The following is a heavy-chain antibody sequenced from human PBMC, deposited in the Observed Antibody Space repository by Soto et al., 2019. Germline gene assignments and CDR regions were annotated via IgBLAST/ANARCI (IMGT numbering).Heavy chain of an antibody. CDR3: ARGVGSGSYYNQYNWFDP. CDR1: GYTFTNYT. V-gene: IGHV1-18*01. Sequence: QVQLVQSGGEVKKPGASVKVSCKASGYTFTNYTISWVRHAPGQGLEWMGWINVYNGNTKYAQKVQGRVTMTTDTSTSTAYMELRSLRSDDTAVYYCARGVGSGSYYNQYNWFDPWGQGTLVTVSS. CDR2: INVYNGNT. D-gene: IGHD3-10*01. J-gene: IGHJ5*02.